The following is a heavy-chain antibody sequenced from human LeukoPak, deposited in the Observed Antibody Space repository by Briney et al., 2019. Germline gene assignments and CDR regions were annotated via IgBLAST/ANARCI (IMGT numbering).Heavy chain of an antibody. V-gene: IGHV3-66*01. CDR2: IYSGGST. CDR1: GFTVSSNY. D-gene: IGHD3-22*01. CDR3: ARVLKGYYYDSSGYYYVPTNFDY. Sequence: GGSLRLFCAASGFTVSSNYMSWVRQAPGKGLEWVSVIYSGGSTYYADSVKGRFTISRDNSKNTLYLQMNSLRAEDTAVYYCARVLKGYYYDSSGYYYVPTNFDYWGQGTLVTVSS. J-gene: IGHJ4*02.